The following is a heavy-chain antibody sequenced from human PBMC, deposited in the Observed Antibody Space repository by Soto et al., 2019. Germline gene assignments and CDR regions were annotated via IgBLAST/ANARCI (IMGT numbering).Heavy chain of an antibody. Sequence: SETLSLTCAVSDGSISSSNWWRWVRQPPGKGLEWIAEIYHSGTTYYNPSLKSRVTISVDKSKNQFSLNLNSVTAADTAVYYCARDREKSTWPYSAMAVWGKGTTVTVSS. V-gene: IGHV4-4*02. CDR2: IYHSGTT. D-gene: IGHD3-10*01. CDR3: ARDREKSTWPYSAMAV. CDR1: DGSISSSNW. J-gene: IGHJ6*04.